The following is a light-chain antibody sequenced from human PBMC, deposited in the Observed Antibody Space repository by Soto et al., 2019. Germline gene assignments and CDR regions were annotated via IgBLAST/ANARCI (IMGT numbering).Light chain of an antibody. V-gene: IGKV3-20*01. CDR2: GAS. CDR3: QQYGSSPDT. J-gene: IGKJ2*01. CDR1: QNVNSNS. Sequence: EIVLTQFPGTLSLSPGEGATLSCRASQNVNSNSLAWYQQKPGQAPRLLIYGASTRISGIPDRFSGSGSGTDFTLTISRLEPEDFAVYYCQQYGSSPDTFGRGTKLEIK.